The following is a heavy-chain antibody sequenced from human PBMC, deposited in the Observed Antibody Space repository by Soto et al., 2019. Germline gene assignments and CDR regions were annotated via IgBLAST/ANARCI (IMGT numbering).Heavy chain of an antibody. Sequence: SETLSLTCTVSGGSISSGDYYWSWIRQPPGKGLEWIGYIYYSGSTYYNPSLKSRVTISVDTSKNQFSLKLSSVTAADTAVYYCARGTTAIFGVVTNNWFDPWGQGTLVTVSS. V-gene: IGHV4-30-4*01. J-gene: IGHJ5*02. CDR3: ARGTTAIFGVVTNNWFDP. D-gene: IGHD3-3*01. CDR1: GGSISSGDYY. CDR2: IYYSGST.